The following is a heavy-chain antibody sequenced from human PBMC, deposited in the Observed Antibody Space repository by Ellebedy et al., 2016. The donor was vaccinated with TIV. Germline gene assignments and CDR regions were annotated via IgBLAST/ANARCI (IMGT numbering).Heavy chain of an antibody. V-gene: IGHV3-21*01. J-gene: IGHJ4*02. CDR3: SRGIAAVMY. CDR2: ITGSSSYM. D-gene: IGHD6-13*01. CDR1: GFTFSIYA. Sequence: GESLKISCAASGFTFSIYAMGWVRQAPGKGLEWVSSITGSSSYMFYADSVKGRFTISRDNAKNSLYLQLNSLRAEDTAVYYCSRGIAAVMYWGQGTLVTVSS.